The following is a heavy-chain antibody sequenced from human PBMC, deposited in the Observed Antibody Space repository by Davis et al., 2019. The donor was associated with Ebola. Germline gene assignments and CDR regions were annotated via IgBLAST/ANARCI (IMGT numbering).Heavy chain of an antibody. CDR1: GYTFTGYY. D-gene: IGHD2-21*02. CDR2: INPNSGGT. J-gene: IGHJ6*02. Sequence: ASVKVSCKASGYTFTGYYMHWVRQAPGQGLEWMGWINPNSGGTNYAQKFQGWVTMTRDASISTAYMELSRLRSDDTAVYYCARGRGIVVVTATLYYYYGMDVWGQGATVTVSS. V-gene: IGHV1-2*04. CDR3: ARGRGIVVVTATLYYYYGMDV.